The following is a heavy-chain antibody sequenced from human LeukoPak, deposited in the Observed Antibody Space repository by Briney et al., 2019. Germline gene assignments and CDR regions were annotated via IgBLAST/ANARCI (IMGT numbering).Heavy chain of an antibody. CDR1: RFTFNTYE. D-gene: IGHD1-7*01. J-gene: IGHJ4*02. Sequence: GGSMRLSCAASRFTFNTYEMNWVRQAPRKGLEWLAYIPSIGSNIYYAGYVKGRFTISRNNAKNSLYLQMNSLRAEDTAVYYCARGGWNYVFNYWGQGTLVTVSS. V-gene: IGHV3-48*03. CDR3: ARGGWNYVFNY. CDR2: IPSIGSNI.